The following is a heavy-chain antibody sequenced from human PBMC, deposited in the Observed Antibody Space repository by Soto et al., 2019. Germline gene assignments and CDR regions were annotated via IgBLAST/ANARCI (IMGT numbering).Heavy chain of an antibody. CDR2: IYYNGDT. V-gene: IGHV4-39*07. J-gene: IGHJ4*02. D-gene: IGHD5-18*01. Sequence: SETLSLTCTVSDTSINSRDFYWGWIRQPPGKGLEWIASIYYNGDTFYNPSLRSRVTISVDTSKNQFSLKLSSVTAADTAVYYCARLTRTYSYNDYWGQGTLVTVSS. CDR3: ARLTRTYSYNDY. CDR1: DTSINSRDFY.